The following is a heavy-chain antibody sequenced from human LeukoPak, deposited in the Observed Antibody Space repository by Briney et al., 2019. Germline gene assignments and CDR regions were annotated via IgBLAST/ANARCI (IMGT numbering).Heavy chain of an antibody. V-gene: IGHV1-69*05. Sequence: ASVKVSCKASGVTFSSYAISWVRQAPGQGLEWMGGIIPIFGTANYAQKFQGRVTITTDESTSTAYMELSSVRSEDTAVYYCASSVYYDSSGYQSWGQGTLVTVSS. J-gene: IGHJ5*02. CDR3: ASSVYYDSSGYQS. CDR2: IIPIFGTA. D-gene: IGHD3-22*01. CDR1: GVTFSSYA.